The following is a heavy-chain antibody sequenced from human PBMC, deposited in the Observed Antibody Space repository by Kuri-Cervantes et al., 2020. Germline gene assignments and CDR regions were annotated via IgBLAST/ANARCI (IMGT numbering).Heavy chain of an antibody. CDR1: GYTFTSYY. D-gene: IGHD1-26*01. CDR2: INPSGGST. J-gene: IGHJ4*02. V-gene: IGHV1-46*01. Sequence: ASVKVSCKASGYTFTSYYMHWVRQAPGQGLGWMGIINPSGGSTSYAQKFQGRVTMTRDTSTSTVYMELSSLRSEDTAVYYCASPVGATVGFDYWGQGTLVTVSS. CDR3: ASPVGATVGFDY.